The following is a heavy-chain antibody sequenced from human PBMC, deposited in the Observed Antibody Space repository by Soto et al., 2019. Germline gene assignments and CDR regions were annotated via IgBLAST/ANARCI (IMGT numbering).Heavy chain of an antibody. Sequence: QVQLVESGGGVVQPGRSLRLSCAASGFTFSSYAMHWVRQAPGKGLEWVAVISYDGSNKYYADSVKGRFTISRDNSKNTLYLQMNSLRAEDTAVYYCARDPTYYDFWSGDSPNYGMDVW. V-gene: IGHV3-30-3*01. CDR2: ISYDGSNK. CDR3: ARDPTYYDFWSGDSPNYGMDV. CDR1: GFTFSSYA. J-gene: IGHJ6*01. D-gene: IGHD3-3*01.